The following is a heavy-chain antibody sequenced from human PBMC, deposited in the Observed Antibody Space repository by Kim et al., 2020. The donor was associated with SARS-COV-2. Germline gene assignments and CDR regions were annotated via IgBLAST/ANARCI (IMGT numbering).Heavy chain of an antibody. J-gene: IGHJ4*02. D-gene: IGHD2-2*01. CDR1: GYSFTSYW. CDR2: IYPADSDT. V-gene: IGHV5-51*01. Sequence: GESLKISCKSSGYSFTSYWIGWVRQMPGKGLEWMGIIYPADSDTTYNPSFQGQITISADKSIHTAYLQWNSLKASDTAIYFCARVLCSRTVGYPTDYWGQGTLVTVSS. CDR3: ARVLCSRTVGYPTDY.